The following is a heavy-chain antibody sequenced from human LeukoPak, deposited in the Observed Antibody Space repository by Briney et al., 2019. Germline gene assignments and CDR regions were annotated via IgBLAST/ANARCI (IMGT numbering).Heavy chain of an antibody. V-gene: IGHV3-73*01. Sequence: GGSLKLSCAASGFTFSGSAMHRVRQASGKGLEWLVRIRSKADSYTTAYAASVKGRFIVSRDDSKNTAYLQMNSLKTEDTAVYYCRAAADLNDYWGQGTLVTVSS. CDR3: RAAADLNDY. CDR1: GFTFSGSA. D-gene: IGHD6-13*01. J-gene: IGHJ4*02. CDR2: IRSKADSYTT.